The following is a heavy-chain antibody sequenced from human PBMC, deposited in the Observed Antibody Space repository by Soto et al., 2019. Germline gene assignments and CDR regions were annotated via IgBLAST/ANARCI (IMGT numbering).Heavy chain of an antibody. CDR3: ARDIAAAGHLYSDYYYGMDV. CDR1: GFTFSSYW. V-gene: IGHV3-7*01. Sequence: GGSLRLSCAASGFTFSSYWMSWVRQAPGKGLEWVANIKQDGSEKYYVDSVKGRFTISRDNAKNPLYLQMNSLRAEDTAVYYCARDIAAAGHLYSDYYYGMDVWGQGTTVTVSS. J-gene: IGHJ6*02. D-gene: IGHD6-13*01. CDR2: IKQDGSEK.